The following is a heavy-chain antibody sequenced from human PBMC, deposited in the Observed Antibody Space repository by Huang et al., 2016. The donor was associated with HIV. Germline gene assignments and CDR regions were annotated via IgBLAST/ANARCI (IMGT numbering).Heavy chain of an antibody. D-gene: IGHD1-26*01. CDR1: GFTLTKFD. V-gene: IGHV3-30*18. CDR3: AKDGRGSGTYYDYFEY. CDR2: IAYDGRSK. Sequence: QVQLVESGGGVVQPGRFLRLSCSAFGFTLTKFDMHWVRPALGKGLEWVANIAYDGRSKNQEDSVKGRFTISRDNSKNTVYLQMNSLRVEDTAVYYCAKDGRGSGTYYDYFEYWGQGTLVTVSS. J-gene: IGHJ4*02.